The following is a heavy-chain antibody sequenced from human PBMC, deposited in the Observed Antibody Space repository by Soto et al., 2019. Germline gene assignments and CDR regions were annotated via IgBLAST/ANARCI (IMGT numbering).Heavy chain of an antibody. CDR1: GFTFSSYA. CDR2: ISGSGGST. J-gene: IGHJ4*02. Sequence: GGSLRLSCAASGFTFSSYAMSWVRQAPGKGLEWVSAISGSGGSTYYADSVKGRFTISRDNSKNTLYLQMNSLRAEDTAVYYCAKRGGGFWSGYSPFDYWGQGTLVTVSS. D-gene: IGHD3-3*01. V-gene: IGHV3-23*01. CDR3: AKRGGGFWSGYSPFDY.